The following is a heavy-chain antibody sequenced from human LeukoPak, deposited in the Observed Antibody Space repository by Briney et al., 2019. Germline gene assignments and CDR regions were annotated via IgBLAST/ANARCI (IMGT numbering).Heavy chain of an antibody. J-gene: IGHJ5*02. V-gene: IGHV3-66*01. CDR1: GFSVSGIH. D-gene: IGHD4-23*01. CDR2: LYSGGAT. Sequence: GGSLRLSCTASGFSVSGIHMNWVRQAPGKGLDWVSGLYSGGATYYADSLGGRFIISRDGSKNTLYLQMSSLRDDDTAIYYCARGNGNVGGRLDPWGQGTRVTVSS. CDR3: ARGNGNVGGRLDP.